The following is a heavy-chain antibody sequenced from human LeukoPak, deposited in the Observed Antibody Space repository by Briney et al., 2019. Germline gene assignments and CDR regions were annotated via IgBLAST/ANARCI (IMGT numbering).Heavy chain of an antibody. CDR3: TKGGYGDYPGK. V-gene: IGHV3-23*01. CDR1: GFPFNNFA. J-gene: IGHJ4*02. D-gene: IGHD4-17*01. CDR2: IIARGDSA. Sequence: GGSLRLSCVASGFPFNNFAMSWVRQAPGKGVEFVSAIIARGDSAFHADFVNGRFTTSRDKSKSTLYLQMNSLRADGTAVYYCTKGGYGDYPGKWGQGTLVTVSS.